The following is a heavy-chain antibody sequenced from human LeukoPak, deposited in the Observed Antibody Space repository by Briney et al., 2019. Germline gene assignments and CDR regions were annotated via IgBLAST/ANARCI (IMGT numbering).Heavy chain of an antibody. V-gene: IGHV3-30*02. CDR2: IRYDGSNK. Sequence: GGSLRLSCAASGFTFSSYGMHWVRQAPGKGLEWVAFIRYDGSNKYYADSVKGRFTISRDNSKNTLYLQMNSLRAEDTAVYYCASDFSHKTYYYDSSGYYYTRAFDYWGQGTLVTVSS. J-gene: IGHJ4*02. CDR1: GFTFSSYG. CDR3: ASDFSHKTYYYDSSGYYYTRAFDY. D-gene: IGHD3-22*01.